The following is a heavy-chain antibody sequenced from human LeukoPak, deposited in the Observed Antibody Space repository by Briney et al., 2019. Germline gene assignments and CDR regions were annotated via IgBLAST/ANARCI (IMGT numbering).Heavy chain of an antibody. D-gene: IGHD5-18*01. CDR2: ISSSSYI. V-gene: IGHV3-21*01. CDR1: GFTFSSYS. Sequence: GGSLRLSCAASGFTFSSYSMNWVRQAPGKGLEWVSSISSSSYIYYADSVKGRFTISRDNAKNSLYLQMNSLRAEDTAVYYCARARDTAMAAYYYYYYMDVWGKGTTVTVSS. J-gene: IGHJ6*03. CDR3: ARARDTAMAAYYYYYYMDV.